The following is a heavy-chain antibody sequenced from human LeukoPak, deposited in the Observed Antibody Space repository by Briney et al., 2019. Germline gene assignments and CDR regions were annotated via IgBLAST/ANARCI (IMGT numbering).Heavy chain of an antibody. D-gene: IGHD4-17*01. CDR2: IYYRVTS. CDR3: ARPQGDYGDPYFDY. Sequence: SETLSLTCTVSGDSISTYYWSWIRQPPGKGLEWIGYIYYRVTSNYNPSLKSRVTMSVDMSTRQISLKLSSVTAADTAVYYCARPQGDYGDPYFDYWGQGTLVTVSS. CDR1: GDSISTYY. V-gene: IGHV4-59*08. J-gene: IGHJ4*02.